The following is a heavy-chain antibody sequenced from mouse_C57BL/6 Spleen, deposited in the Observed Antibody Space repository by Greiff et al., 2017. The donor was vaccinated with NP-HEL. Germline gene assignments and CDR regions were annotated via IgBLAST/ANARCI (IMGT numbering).Heavy chain of an antibody. D-gene: IGHD2-4*01. Sequence: VQLQQSGPELVKPGASVKISCKASGYAFSSSWMNWVKQRPGKGLEWIGRIYPGDGDTTYNGKFKGKATLTADKSSSTAYMQLSSLTSEDSAVYFCLTYEYDVGYYALDYWGQGTSVTVSS. CDR2: IYPGDGDT. J-gene: IGHJ4*01. CDR3: LTYEYDVGYYALDY. V-gene: IGHV1-82*01. CDR1: GYAFSSSW.